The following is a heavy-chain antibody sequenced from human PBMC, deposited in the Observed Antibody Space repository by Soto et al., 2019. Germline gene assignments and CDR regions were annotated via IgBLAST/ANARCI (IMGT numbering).Heavy chain of an antibody. J-gene: IGHJ3*02. V-gene: IGHV4-39*01. CDR1: GGSISSSRYY. CDR2: IYYSGST. Sequence: QLQLQESGPGLVKPSETLSLTCTVSGGSISSSRYYWGWIRQPPGKGLEWIGSIYYSGSTYYNPSLKSRVTISVDTSKNQFSLKLSSVTAADTAVYYCARRYDYGDYIDAFDIWGQGTIVTVSS. CDR3: ARRYDYGDYIDAFDI. D-gene: IGHD4-17*01.